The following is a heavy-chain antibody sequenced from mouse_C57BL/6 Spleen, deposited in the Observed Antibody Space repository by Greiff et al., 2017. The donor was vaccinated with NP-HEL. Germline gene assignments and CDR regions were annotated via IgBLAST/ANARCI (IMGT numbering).Heavy chain of an antibody. CDR2: IYPVSGET. Sequence: QVHVKQSGAELASPGASVTLSCKASGYTFTDHIMNWVKKRPGQGLEWIGRIYPVSGETNYNQKFMGKATFSVDRSSSTVYMVLNSLTSEDPAVYYCGRGGDGYFGDAMDYWGQGTSVTVSS. J-gene: IGHJ4*01. V-gene: IGHV1-11*01. D-gene: IGHD2-3*01. CDR3: GRGGDGYFGDAMDY. CDR1: GYTFTDHI.